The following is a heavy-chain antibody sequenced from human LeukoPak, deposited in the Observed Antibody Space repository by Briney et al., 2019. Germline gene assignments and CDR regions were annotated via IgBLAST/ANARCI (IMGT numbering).Heavy chain of an antibody. J-gene: IGHJ6*03. CDR3: ARETGTTSVDYYMDV. Sequence: ASVKVSCKASGYTFTSYYMHWVRQAPGQGLEWMGIINPSGGSTSYAQKFQGRVTMTRDTSTSTVYMELSSLRSGDTAVYYCARETGTTSVDYYMDVWGKGTTVTVSS. D-gene: IGHD1-7*01. CDR1: GYTFTSYY. CDR2: INPSGGST. V-gene: IGHV1-46*01.